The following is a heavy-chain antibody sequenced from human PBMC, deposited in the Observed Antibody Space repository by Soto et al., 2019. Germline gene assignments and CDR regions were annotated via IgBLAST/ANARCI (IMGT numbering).Heavy chain of an antibody. CDR1: GYTFTSYD. J-gene: IGHJ3*02. D-gene: IGHD2-15*01. CDR3: ATVVGNAFDI. CDR2: MNPNRGNT. Sequence: ASVKVSCKASGYTFTSYDINWVRQATGQGREWMGWMNPNRGNTGYAQKFQGRGTMTRNTSRSTAYMELSGLRSDYTAVYYCATVVGNAFDIWGKGTMVRVSS. V-gene: IGHV1-8*01.